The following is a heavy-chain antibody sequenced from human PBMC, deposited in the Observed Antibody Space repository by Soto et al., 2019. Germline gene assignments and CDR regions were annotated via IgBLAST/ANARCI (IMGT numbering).Heavy chain of an antibody. J-gene: IGHJ5*02. CDR3: ARNERYYYGSGSGPFDP. CDR1: CGSISSGGYY. D-gene: IGHD3-10*01. V-gene: IGHV4-31*03. Sequence: SETLSLTCTVSCGSISSGGYYWSWIRQHPGKGLEWIGYIYYSGSTYYNPSLKSRVTISVDTSKNQFSLKLSSVTAADTAVYYCARNERYYYGSGSGPFDPWGQGTLVTVSS. CDR2: IYYSGST.